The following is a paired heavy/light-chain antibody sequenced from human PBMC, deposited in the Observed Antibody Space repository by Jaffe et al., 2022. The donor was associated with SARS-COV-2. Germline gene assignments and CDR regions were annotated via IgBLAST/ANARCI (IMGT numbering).Heavy chain of an antibody. CDR1: GFTLSDYS. Sequence: EVRLVDSGGGLVQPGGSLRLSCAASGFTLSDYSMIWVRQTPEKGLEWLSFITTTSAIVYYADSVKGRFTISRDNAKNSLYLQMNSLRDEDTAVYYCASSTTSRALNYWGRGILVTVSS. V-gene: IGHV3-48*02. CDR3: ASSTTSRALNY. D-gene: IGHD1-1*01. CDR2: ITTTSAIV. J-gene: IGHJ4*02.
Light chain of an antibody. CDR3: QSYDSSLNVRYV. Sequence: QSVLTQPPSVSGAPGQRVTISCTGSSSNIGAGFDVHWYQQLPGTAPKLLISGNNNRPSGVPDRFSGSKSGTSASLAISGLQAEDEADYYCQSYDSSLNVRYVFGSGSKVTVL. CDR2: GNN. J-gene: IGLJ1*01. V-gene: IGLV1-40*01. CDR1: SSNIGAGFD.